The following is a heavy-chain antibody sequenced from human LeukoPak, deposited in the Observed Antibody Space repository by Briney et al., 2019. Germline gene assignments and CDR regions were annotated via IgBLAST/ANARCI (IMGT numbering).Heavy chain of an antibody. CDR3: AQADTITMIVVVVGALY. CDR1: GFTFSSYA. J-gene: IGHJ4*02. D-gene: IGHD3-22*01. V-gene: IGHV3-23*01. CDR2: ISGSGGST. Sequence: GGSLRLSCAASGFTFSSYAMSWVRQAPGKGLEWVSAISGSGGSTYYADSVKGRFTISRDNSKNTLYLQMNSLRAEDTAVYYCAQADTITMIVVVVGALYWGQGTLVTASS.